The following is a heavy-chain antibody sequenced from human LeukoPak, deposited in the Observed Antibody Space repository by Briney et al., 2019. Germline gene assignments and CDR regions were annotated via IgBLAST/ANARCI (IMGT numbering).Heavy chain of an antibody. J-gene: IGHJ4*02. CDR1: GYTFTSYY. CDR2: INPSGGST. CDR3: AREWAIAVAGPNFDY. V-gene: IGHV1-46*01. D-gene: IGHD6-19*01. Sequence: ASVKVSCKASGYTFTSYYMHWVRQAPGQGLEWMRIINPSGGSTSYAQKFQGGVTMTRDTSTSTVYMELSSLRSEDTAVYYCAREWAIAVAGPNFDYWGQGTLVTVSS.